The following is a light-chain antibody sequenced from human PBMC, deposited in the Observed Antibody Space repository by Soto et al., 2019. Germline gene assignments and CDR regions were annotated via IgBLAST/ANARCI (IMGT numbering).Light chain of an antibody. Sequence: DIQMTQSPSSLSASVGERVTITCRANEDISNYLNWYQQKPGRAPKLLIYDASTLETGVPSRFSGSGSGTHFTFTISSLQPEDVGTYYCQQYENLRLHTFGPGTKVDIK. CDR1: EDISNY. V-gene: IGKV1-33*01. CDR3: QQYENLRLHT. CDR2: DAS. J-gene: IGKJ2*01.